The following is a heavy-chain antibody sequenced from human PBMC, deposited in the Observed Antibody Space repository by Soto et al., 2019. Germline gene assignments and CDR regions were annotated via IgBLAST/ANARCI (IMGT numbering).Heavy chain of an antibody. V-gene: IGHV3-7*01. D-gene: IGHD5-18*01. CDR1: GFTFSNYW. J-gene: IGHJ4*02. CDR2: GKQDGSEI. Sequence: GGSLRLSCAASGFTFSNYWMSWVRQAPGKGLEWVANGKQDGSEINDVDSAKGRFTISRDNAKNSLYLQMNSLRAEDTAVYYCARGGRYSYGSAVNWGQGTPVTVSS. CDR3: ARGGRYSYGSAVN.